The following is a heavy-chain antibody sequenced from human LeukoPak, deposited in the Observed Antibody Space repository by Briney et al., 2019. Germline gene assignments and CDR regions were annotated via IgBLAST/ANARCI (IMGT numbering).Heavy chain of an antibody. CDR3: ARAGDYGDYVGWFDP. V-gene: IGHV4-4*07. J-gene: IGHJ5*02. CDR2: IHTRGST. D-gene: IGHD4-17*01. Sequence: PSETLSLTCTVSGGSISSYYWGWIRQPAGKGLGWVGRIHTRGSTNYNPSLKSRVTMSVDTSKRQFSLKLTSVTAADTVVYYCARAGDYGDYVGWFDPWGQGTLVTVSS. CDR1: GGSISSYY.